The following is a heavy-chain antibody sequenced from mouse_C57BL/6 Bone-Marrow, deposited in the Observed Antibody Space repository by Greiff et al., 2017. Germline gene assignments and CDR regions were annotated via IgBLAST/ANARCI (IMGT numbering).Heavy chain of an antibody. V-gene: IGHV1-55*01. J-gene: IGHJ4*01. CDR3: ARGDSGYDDAMDY. D-gene: IGHD2-2*01. Sequence: VQLQQPGAELVKPGASVKMSCKASGYTFTSYWITWVKQRPGQGLEWIGDIYPGSGSTNYNEKFKSKATLTVDTSSSTAYMQLSSLTSEDSAVYYCARGDSGYDDAMDYWGQGTSVTVSS. CDR1: GYTFTSYW. CDR2: IYPGSGST.